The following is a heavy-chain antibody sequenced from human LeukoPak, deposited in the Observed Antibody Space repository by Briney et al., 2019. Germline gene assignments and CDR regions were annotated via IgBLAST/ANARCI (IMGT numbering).Heavy chain of an antibody. Sequence: SVKVSCKASGGTFGSYAISWGRQAPGQGLEWMGGIIPIFGTANYAQKFQGRVTITADESTSTAYMELSSLRSEDTAVYYCARAFGEFISFDYWGQGTLVTVSS. D-gene: IGHD3-10*01. CDR1: GGTFGSYA. CDR3: ARAFGEFISFDY. V-gene: IGHV1-69*13. CDR2: IIPIFGTA. J-gene: IGHJ4*02.